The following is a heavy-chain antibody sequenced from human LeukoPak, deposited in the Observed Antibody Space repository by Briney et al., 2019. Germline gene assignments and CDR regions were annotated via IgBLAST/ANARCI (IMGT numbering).Heavy chain of an antibody. V-gene: IGHV3-73*01. Sequence: GGSLRLSCAASGFTFSGSAMHWVRQASGKGLEWVGRIRSKANSYATAYAASVKGRFTISRDDSKNTAYLQMNSLKTEDTAVYYCTRQGGSELLYYYYYMDVWGKGTTVTVSS. CDR2: IRSKANSYAT. D-gene: IGHD1-26*01. J-gene: IGHJ6*03. CDR3: TRQGGSELLYYYYYMDV. CDR1: GFTFSGSA.